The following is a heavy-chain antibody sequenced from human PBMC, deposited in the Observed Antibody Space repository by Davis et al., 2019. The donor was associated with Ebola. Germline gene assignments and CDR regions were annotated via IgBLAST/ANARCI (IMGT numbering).Heavy chain of an antibody. V-gene: IGHV4-59*12. J-gene: IGHJ4*02. Sequence: GSLRLSCTVSGGPISSYYWSWIRQPPGKGLEWIGYIYYSGSTTYNPSLKSPVTISVDTSKNQLYLKLSSVTAADTAVYYCARLTKMWGQGTLVTVSS. CDR2: IYYSGST. CDR1: GGPISSYY. D-gene: IGHD3-9*01. CDR3: ARLTKM.